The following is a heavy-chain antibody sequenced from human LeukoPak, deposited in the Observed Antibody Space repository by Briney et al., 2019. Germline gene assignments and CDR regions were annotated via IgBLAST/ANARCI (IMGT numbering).Heavy chain of an antibody. CDR2: IRGTGDTT. CDR1: GFTFISYG. D-gene: IGHD3-10*01. J-gene: IGHJ4*02. CDR3: AKGTYGSGTYGAHDY. V-gene: IGHV3-23*01. Sequence: TGGTLRLSCAASGFTFISYGMSWVRQAQGKGLEWVSTIRGTGDTTYYADSVKGRFTISRDNSKNTLYLQMNSVRVEDTAVYYCAKGTYGSGTYGAHDYWGQGTLVTVSS.